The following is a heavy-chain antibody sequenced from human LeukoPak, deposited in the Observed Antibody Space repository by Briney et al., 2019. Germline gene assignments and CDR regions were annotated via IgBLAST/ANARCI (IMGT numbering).Heavy chain of an antibody. CDR1: GFSFTNYP. Sequence: GGSLRLSCAASGFSFTNYPMSWVRQAPGKGLEWVAVISYDGSNKYYADSVKGRFTISRDNSKNTLYLQMNSLRAEDTAVYYCASGRRARPPSGAFDIWGQGTMVTVSS. CDR3: ASGRRARPPSGAFDI. D-gene: IGHD6-6*01. J-gene: IGHJ3*02. CDR2: ISYDGSNK. V-gene: IGHV3-30-3*01.